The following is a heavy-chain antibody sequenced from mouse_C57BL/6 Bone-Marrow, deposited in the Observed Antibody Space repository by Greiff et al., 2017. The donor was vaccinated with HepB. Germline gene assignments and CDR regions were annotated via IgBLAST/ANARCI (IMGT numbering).Heavy chain of an antibody. V-gene: IGHV5-12*01. J-gene: IGHJ1*03. D-gene: IGHD2-5*01. CDR2: ISNGGGST. Sequence: EVQVVESGGGLVQPGGSLKLSCAASGFTFSDYYMYWVRQTPEKRLEWVAYISNGGGSTYYPDTVKGRFTISRDNAKNTLYLQMSRLKSEDTAMYYCARQKYSNPWYFDVWGTGTTVTVSS. CDR3: ARQKYSNPWYFDV. CDR1: GFTFSDYY.